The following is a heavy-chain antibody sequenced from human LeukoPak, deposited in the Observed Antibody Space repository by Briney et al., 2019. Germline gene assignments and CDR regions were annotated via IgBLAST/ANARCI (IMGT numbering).Heavy chain of an antibody. CDR1: GGSISSGSYY. Sequence: PSETLSLTCTVSGGSISSGSYYWSWIRQPAGKGLEWIGRIYTSGSTNYNPSLKSRVTISLDMSKNQFSLKLSSVTAADTAVYYCAGGRGYTGYGDYWSQGTLVTVSS. CDR2: IYTSGST. CDR3: AGGRGYTGYGDY. D-gene: IGHD5-12*01. V-gene: IGHV4-61*02. J-gene: IGHJ4*02.